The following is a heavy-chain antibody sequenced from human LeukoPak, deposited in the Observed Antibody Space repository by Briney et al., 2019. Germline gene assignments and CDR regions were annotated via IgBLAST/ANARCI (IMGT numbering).Heavy chain of an antibody. CDR2: IRIKANSYAT. V-gene: IGHV3-73*01. D-gene: IGHD6-13*01. Sequence: PGGSLRLSCAASGFTFSGSAMHWVRQASGKGLEWVGLIRIKANSYATAYAASVKGRFTTSRDDSKNTAYLQMNSLKTEDTAVYYCRHSPHSSSWLHWFDPWGQGTLVTVSS. CDR1: GFTFSGSA. J-gene: IGHJ5*02. CDR3: RHSPHSSSWLHWFDP.